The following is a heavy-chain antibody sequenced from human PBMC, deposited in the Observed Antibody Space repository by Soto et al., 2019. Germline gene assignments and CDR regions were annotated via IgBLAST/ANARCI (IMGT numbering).Heavy chain of an antibody. CDR1: GFTFSSYA. CDR3: VKSRGGNNFDFFD. V-gene: IGHV3-64D*06. Sequence: GGSLRLSCSASGFTFSSYAMHWVRQAPGKGLEYVSGIRGNGDPPFYADSVEGRFTISRDNSKNTLYLQMSSLSADDTAVYYCVKSRGGNNFDFFDWGQGALVTVSS. J-gene: IGHJ4*02. D-gene: IGHD5-12*01. CDR2: IRGNGDPP.